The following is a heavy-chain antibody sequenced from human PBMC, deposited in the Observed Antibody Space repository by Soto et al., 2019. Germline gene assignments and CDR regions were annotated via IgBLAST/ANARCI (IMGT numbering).Heavy chain of an antibody. D-gene: IGHD4-17*01. CDR2: FSGTGGYT. CDR3: ARGPRALITYGPFDT. Sequence: GGSLRLSCAASGFTLSSYAMSWVRQAPGKGLEWVSTFSGTGGYTYYADSVKGRFTISRDDSKNTLFLHMNSLRAADTAVYYSARGPRALITYGPFDTWGQGTLVTVSS. J-gene: IGHJ5*02. V-gene: IGHV3-23*01. CDR1: GFTLSSYA.